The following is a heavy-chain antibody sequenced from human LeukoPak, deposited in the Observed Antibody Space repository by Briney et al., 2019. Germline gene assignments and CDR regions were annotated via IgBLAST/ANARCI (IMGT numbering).Heavy chain of an antibody. CDR1: GGSISSSSYY. V-gene: IGHV4-39*07. CDR2: IYYSGST. D-gene: IGHD3-16*01. Sequence: SETLSLTCTVSGGSISSSSYYWGWIRQPPGKGLEWIANIYYSGSTYYNPSLKSRVTISVDTSKNQFSLKLSSVTAADTAVYYCARDRDGAVATFDYWGQGTLVTVSS. J-gene: IGHJ4*02. CDR3: ARDRDGAVATFDY.